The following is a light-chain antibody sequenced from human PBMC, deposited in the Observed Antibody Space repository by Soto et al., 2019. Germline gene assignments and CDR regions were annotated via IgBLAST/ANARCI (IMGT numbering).Light chain of an antibody. CDR2: DAY. J-gene: IGKJ5*01. V-gene: IGKV1-33*01. CDR1: QDISKS. Sequence: DIQVTQSPSSLSASIGDRVTITCQASQDISKSLYWYQQRPGKAPELLIYDAYNLETGVPSRFSGSGSGTDFSLTITSLQPEDIATYYCQQYADLPITLGQGTRLEIK. CDR3: QQYADLPIT.